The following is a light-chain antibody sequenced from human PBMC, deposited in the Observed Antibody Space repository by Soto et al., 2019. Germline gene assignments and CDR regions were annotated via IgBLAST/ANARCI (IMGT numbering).Light chain of an antibody. Sequence: EIVLTQSPGTLSLSPGERATLSCRASQSVSSSYLAWYQQKPGQDPRLLIYGASSRATGIPDRFSGSGSGTDFTLTISRLEPEDFAVYYCQQYGSSLITFGGGTKVEIK. CDR3: QQYGSSLIT. CDR1: QSVSSSY. V-gene: IGKV3-20*01. J-gene: IGKJ4*01. CDR2: GAS.